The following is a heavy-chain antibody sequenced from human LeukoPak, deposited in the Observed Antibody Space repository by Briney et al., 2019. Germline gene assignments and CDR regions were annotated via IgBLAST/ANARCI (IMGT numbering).Heavy chain of an antibody. Sequence: GGSLRLSCAASGFTFNSYGMSWVRQAPGKGLEWVSAISNTGGTTYYADSVKGRFTISRDNSKNTLYLQMNSLRAEDTAVYYCAKVQDIVVVPAAIVDYWGQGTLVTVSS. CDR3: AKVQDIVVVPAAIVDY. D-gene: IGHD2-2*02. J-gene: IGHJ4*02. V-gene: IGHV3-23*01. CDR1: GFTFNSYG. CDR2: ISNTGGTT.